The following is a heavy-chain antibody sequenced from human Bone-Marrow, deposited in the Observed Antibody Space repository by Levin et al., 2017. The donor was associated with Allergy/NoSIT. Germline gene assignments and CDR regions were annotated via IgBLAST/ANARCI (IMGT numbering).Heavy chain of an antibody. CDR3: ANSWAYCGKDCYTYNFDS. Sequence: GGSLRLSCAASGVTFSNYAMSWVRQAPGKGLEWVSALSDNGGNTYYANSVKGRFTISRDNSQKILYLQMNNLRVEDTALYYCANSWAYCGKDCYTYNFDSWGQGTLVTVSS. V-gene: IGHV3-23*01. J-gene: IGHJ4*02. CDR2: LSDNGGNT. CDR1: GVTFSNYA. D-gene: IGHD2-21*02.